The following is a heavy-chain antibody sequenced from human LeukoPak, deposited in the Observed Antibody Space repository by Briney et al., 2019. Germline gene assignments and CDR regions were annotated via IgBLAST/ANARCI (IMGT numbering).Heavy chain of an antibody. Sequence: SQTLSLTCTVSGGSISSGDYYWSWIRQPPGKGLEWIGYIYYSGSTYYNPSLKSRVTISVDTSKNQFSLKLSSVTAADTAVYYCARITSGWPHYYMDVWGKGTTVTVSS. CDR2: IYYSGST. CDR1: GGSISSGDYY. CDR3: ARITSGWPHYYMDV. D-gene: IGHD6-19*01. J-gene: IGHJ6*03. V-gene: IGHV4-30-4*08.